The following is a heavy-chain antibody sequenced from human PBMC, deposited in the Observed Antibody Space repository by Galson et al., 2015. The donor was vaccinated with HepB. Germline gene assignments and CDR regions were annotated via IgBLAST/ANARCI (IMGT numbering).Heavy chain of an antibody. D-gene: IGHD3-3*01. V-gene: IGHV3-48*01. CDR3: ARTSLEDYFDY. CDR2: ISSSSSTI. Sequence: SLRLSCAASGFTFSSYSMNWVRQAPGKGLEWVSYISSSSSTIYYADSVKGRFTISRDNAKNSLYLQMNSLRAEDTAVYYCARTSLEDYFDYWGQGTLVTVSS. J-gene: IGHJ4*02. CDR1: GFTFSSYS.